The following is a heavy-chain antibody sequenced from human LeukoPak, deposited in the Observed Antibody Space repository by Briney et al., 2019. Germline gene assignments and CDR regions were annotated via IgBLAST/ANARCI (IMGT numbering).Heavy chain of an antibody. V-gene: IGHV3-48*04. D-gene: IGHD3-10*02. CDR1: GFTFSSYG. CDR3: AELGITMIGGV. Sequence: GGSLRLSCAASGFTFSSYGMSWVRQAPGKGLEWVSTISGSGSTIYYADSVKGRFTISRDNAKNSLYLQMNSLRAEDTAVYYCAELGITMIGGVWGKGTTVTISS. J-gene: IGHJ6*04. CDR2: ISGSGSTI.